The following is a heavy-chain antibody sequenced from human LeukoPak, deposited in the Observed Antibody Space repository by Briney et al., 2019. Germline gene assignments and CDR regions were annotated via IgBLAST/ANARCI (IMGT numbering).Heavy chain of an antibody. Sequence: PGGSLRLSCAGSGFSVSNNYMSWVRQAPGKGLEWVSGISGGGTAHYADSVMGRFTVSRDNSKNTLHLQMNSLRAEDTAVYYCARESGAGPFDYWGQGTLVTVSS. J-gene: IGHJ4*02. D-gene: IGHD3-10*01. CDR3: ARESGAGPFDY. CDR1: GFSVSNNY. CDR2: ISGGGTA. V-gene: IGHV3-53*01.